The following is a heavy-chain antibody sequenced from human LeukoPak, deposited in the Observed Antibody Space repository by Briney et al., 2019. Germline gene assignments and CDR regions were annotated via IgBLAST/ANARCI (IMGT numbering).Heavy chain of an antibody. Sequence: SETLSLACAVYGGSLSGYYWSWIRQPPGKGLEWIGEINHSGSTNYNPSLKSRVTISVDTSKNQFSLNLSSVTAADTALYYCARHRSRDYYYYYMDVWGKGTTVTVSS. J-gene: IGHJ6*03. V-gene: IGHV4-34*01. CDR3: ARHRSRDYYYYYMDV. CDR2: INHSGST. CDR1: GGSLSGYY. D-gene: IGHD1-14*01.